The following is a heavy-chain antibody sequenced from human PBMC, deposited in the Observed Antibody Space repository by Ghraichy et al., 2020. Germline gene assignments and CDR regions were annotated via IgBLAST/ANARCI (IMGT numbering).Heavy chain of an antibody. Sequence: GESLNISCAASGFTFSSYGMHWVRQAPGKGLEWVAVISYDGNNKHYADSVKGQFTISRDNSKNTLYLQINSLRAEDTAVYYCAKDVSGVVVTASGFDYWGQGTLVTVFS. V-gene: IGHV3-30*18. CDR3: AKDVSGVVVTASGFDY. J-gene: IGHJ4*02. CDR2: ISYDGNNK. D-gene: IGHD2-21*02. CDR1: GFTFSSYG.